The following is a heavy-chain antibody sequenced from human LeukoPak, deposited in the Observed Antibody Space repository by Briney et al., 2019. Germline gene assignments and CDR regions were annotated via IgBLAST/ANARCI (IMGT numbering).Heavy chain of an antibody. D-gene: IGHD6-25*01. V-gene: IGHV1-2*02. CDR2: INPNSGGT. CDR3: ARDVQGQRLKDY. CDR1: GYTFTRYG. Sequence: ASVKVSCKASGYTFTRYGITWVRQAPGQGLEWMGWINPNSGGTNYAQKFQGRVTMTRDTSISTAYMELSRLGSDDTAVYYCARDVQGQRLKDYWGQGTLVTVSS. J-gene: IGHJ4*02.